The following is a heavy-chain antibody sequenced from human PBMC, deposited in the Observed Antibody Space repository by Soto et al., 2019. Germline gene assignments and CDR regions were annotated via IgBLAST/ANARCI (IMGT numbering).Heavy chain of an antibody. V-gene: IGHV1-8*01. J-gene: IGHJ6*02. CDR1: GYTFTSYD. CDR3: ARRGYSSSWYYYYYYGMDV. D-gene: IGHD6-13*01. Sequence: ASVKVSCKASGYTFTSYDINWVRQATGQGLEWMGWMNPNSGNTGYAQKFQGRVTMTRNTSISTAYMELSSLRSEDTAVYYCARRGYSSSWYYYYYYGMDVWGQGTTVTVAS. CDR2: MNPNSGNT.